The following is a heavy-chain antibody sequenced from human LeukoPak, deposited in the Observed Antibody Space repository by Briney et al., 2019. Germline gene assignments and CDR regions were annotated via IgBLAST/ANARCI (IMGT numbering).Heavy chain of an antibody. J-gene: IGHJ4*02. CDR2: VSGSGGNI. CDR3: AASLPNIVVVPATKGPFGY. CDR1: GFTFSSYT. V-gene: IGHV3-23*01. Sequence: GGSLRLSCAASGFTFSSYTMSWVRQAPGRGLEWVSGVSGSGGNIHYADSVKGRFTISRDNSKNTLYLQMNSLRAEDTAVYYCAASLPNIVVVPATKGPFGYWGQGALVTVSS. D-gene: IGHD2-2*01.